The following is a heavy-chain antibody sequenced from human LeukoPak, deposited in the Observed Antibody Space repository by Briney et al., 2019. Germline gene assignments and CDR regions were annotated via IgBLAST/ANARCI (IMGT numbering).Heavy chain of an antibody. CDR1: GFTFSTYT. CDR2: ISSSSFFI. V-gene: IGHV3-21*01. D-gene: IGHD3-22*01. J-gene: IGHJ4*02. Sequence: GGSLRLSCVASGFTFSTYTMNWVRQAPGKGLEWVSSISSSSFFISYADSVKGRFTISRDNAKNSLYLQMKSLRAEDTAVYYCAKDGTYDSSGYLVYYFDYWGQGTLVTVSS. CDR3: AKDGTYDSSGYLVYYFDY.